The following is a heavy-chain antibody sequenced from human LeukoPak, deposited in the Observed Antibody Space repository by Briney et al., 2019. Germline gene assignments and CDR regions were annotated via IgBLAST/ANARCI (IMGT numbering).Heavy chain of an antibody. J-gene: IGHJ6*03. D-gene: IGHD3-10*01. CDR2: ISGSGGST. Sequence: GGSLRLSCAASGFTFSSYAMSWVRQARGKGLEWVSAISGSGGSTYYADSVKGRFTISRDNSKNTLYLQMNSLRAEDTAVYYCARGLAYKPSYYYGSGSYSYYMDVWGKGTTVTVSS. CDR1: GFTFSSYA. CDR3: ARGLAYKPSYYYGSGSYSYYMDV. V-gene: IGHV3-23*01.